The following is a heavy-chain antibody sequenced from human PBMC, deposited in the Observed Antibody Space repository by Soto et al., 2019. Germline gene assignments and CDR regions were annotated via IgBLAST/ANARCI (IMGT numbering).Heavy chain of an antibody. V-gene: IGHV3-30*18. D-gene: IGHD6-19*01. CDR1: GFTFSDDG. J-gene: IGHJ5*02. CDR2: TSHDESRE. CDR3: AEDPGVGGSGSQGTWFDP. Sequence: QAQLVESGGGVVQPGRSLRLSWVASGFTFSDDGMHWVRQPPGKGLEWVALTSHDESREFYGDSVKGRFTISRDNSKNTLYLQINNLRPVDTAMYYCAEDPGVGGSGSQGTWFDPWGQGTLVTVSS.